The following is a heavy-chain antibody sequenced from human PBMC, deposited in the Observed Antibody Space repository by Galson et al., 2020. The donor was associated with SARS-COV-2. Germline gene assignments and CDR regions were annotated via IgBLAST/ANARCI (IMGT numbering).Heavy chain of an antibody. V-gene: IGHV4-38-2*02. CDR1: GYSISSGYY. CDR3: ARGVDV. J-gene: IGHJ6*02. Sequence: SETLSLTCTVSGYSISSGYYWGWIRQPPGKGLEYIGNIYHSGSTSYNPSLKSRVTISVDTSKNQFSLNLSSVTAADTALYYCARGVDVWGQGTTVTVSS. CDR2: IYHSGST.